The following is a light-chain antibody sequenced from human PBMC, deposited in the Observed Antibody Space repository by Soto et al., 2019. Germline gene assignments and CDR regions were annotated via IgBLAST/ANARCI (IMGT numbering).Light chain of an antibody. CDR1: QSVRSS. Sequence: EIVMTQSPATLSVSPGERATLSCRASQSVRSSLAWYQQKPGQAPRLLIYGASTRATGIPARFSGSGSGTEFTLFISSLQSEDFAIYYCQQYNDWPPYTFGQGSKLEIK. CDR2: GAS. CDR3: QQYNDWPPYT. V-gene: IGKV3-15*01. J-gene: IGKJ2*01.